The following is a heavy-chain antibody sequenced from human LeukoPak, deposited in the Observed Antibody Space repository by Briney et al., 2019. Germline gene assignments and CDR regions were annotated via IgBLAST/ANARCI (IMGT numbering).Heavy chain of an antibody. J-gene: IGHJ4*02. Sequence: QGGGSLRLSCAASGFTFSIYAMSWVRQAPGKWLEWVSAISGSVGSTYYAASVNGRFTISRDNSTTTLYLQMNSLRAEVTAVYYCASYGSGSYSLSTDWGQGTLVTVSS. CDR1: GFTFSIYA. CDR3: ASYGSGSYSLSTD. CDR2: ISGSVGST. V-gene: IGHV3-23*01. D-gene: IGHD3-10*01.